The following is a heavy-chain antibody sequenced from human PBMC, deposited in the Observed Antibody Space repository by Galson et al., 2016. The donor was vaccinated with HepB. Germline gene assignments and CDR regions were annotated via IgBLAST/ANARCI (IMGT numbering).Heavy chain of an antibody. CDR3: ARSPQWLEHFDY. D-gene: IGHD6-19*01. CDR2: INPTGSST. CDR1: GYTFTNYY. J-gene: IGHJ4*02. V-gene: IGHV1-46*01. Sequence: SVKVSCKASGYTFTNYYMHWVRQAPGQGLQWMGIINPTGSSTSYPQKFQGRVTLTRDTSTSTVYMELSSLRSEDTAVYYCARSPQWLEHFDYWGQGTLVTVPS.